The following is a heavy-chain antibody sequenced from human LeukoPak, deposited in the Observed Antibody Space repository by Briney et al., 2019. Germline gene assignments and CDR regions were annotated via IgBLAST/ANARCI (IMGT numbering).Heavy chain of an antibody. CDR3: AKAGIAVPATPEY. D-gene: IGHD6-19*01. V-gene: IGHV3-23*01. Sequence: GGSLRLSCAASGFTFSSYAMNWVRQAPGKGLEWVSVISSSGGTTYYSDSVKGRFIISRDNSKNTLYLQMNSLRAEDTAVYYCAKAGIAVPATPEYCGQGTQVTDSS. J-gene: IGHJ4*02. CDR2: ISSSGGTT. CDR1: GFTFSSYA.